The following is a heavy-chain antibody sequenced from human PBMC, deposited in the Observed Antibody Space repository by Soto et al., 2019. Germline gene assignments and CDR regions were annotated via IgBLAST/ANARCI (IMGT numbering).Heavy chain of an antibody. CDR1: GGSFSGYY. J-gene: IGHJ4*01. CDR2: ISHRGST. Sequence: QVQLQQWGAGLLKPSETLSLTCAVYGGSFSGYYWSWIRQPPGQGLEWIGEISHRGSTNYSPSLKRRVTISVDTSLNHFSLQLSSVTAADTAVYYCARGRGYCSGGGCNRPGCYFDYGGRTLVTVSS. D-gene: IGHD2-15*01. CDR3: ARGRGYCSGGGCNRPGCYFDY. V-gene: IGHV4-34*01.